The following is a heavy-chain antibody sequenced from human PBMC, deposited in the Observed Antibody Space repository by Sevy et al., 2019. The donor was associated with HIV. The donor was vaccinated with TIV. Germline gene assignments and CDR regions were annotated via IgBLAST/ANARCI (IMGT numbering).Heavy chain of an antibody. V-gene: IGHV3-21*01. CDR1: GFTFSSYS. D-gene: IGHD6-6*01. CDR3: ARAGGSYSSYDY. CDR2: ISSSSSSYI. Sequence: GGSLRLSCAASGFTFSSYSMNWVRQAPGKGLEWVSSISSSSSSYIYYADSVKGRFTISRDNAKNSLYLQMNSLRAEDTAVYYCARAGGSYSSYDYWGQGTLVTVSS. J-gene: IGHJ4*02.